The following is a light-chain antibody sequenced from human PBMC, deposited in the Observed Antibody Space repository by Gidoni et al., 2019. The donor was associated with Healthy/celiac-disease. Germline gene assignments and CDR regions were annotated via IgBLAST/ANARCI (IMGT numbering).Light chain of an antibody. CDR1: GSNIGSNT. CDR3: AAWDDSLNGWV. J-gene: IGLJ3*02. Sequence: SVLTQPPPASGTPGQRVPISCSVSGSNIGSNTVNCYQQLTGTAPKLLIYTNNQRPSWVTDRLSCSKSGTSASLAISGLQSEDDADYYCAAWDDSLNGWVFGGGTKLTVL. CDR2: TNN. V-gene: IGLV1-44*01.